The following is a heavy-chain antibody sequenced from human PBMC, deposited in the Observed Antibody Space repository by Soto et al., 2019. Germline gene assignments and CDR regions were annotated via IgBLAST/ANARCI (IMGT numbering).Heavy chain of an antibody. CDR2: INSDGSST. V-gene: IGHV3-74*01. D-gene: IGHD2-15*01. J-gene: IGHJ4*02. CDR1: GFTFSSYW. Sequence: EVQLVESGGGLVQPGGSLRLSCAASGFTFSSYWMHWVRQAPGKGLVWVSRINSDGSSTIYADSVKGRFTISRDNAKNSLYLHMNSLRSEDTAVYDCARPTSLGGNPFDYWGQGTLVTVSS. CDR3: ARPTSLGGNPFDY.